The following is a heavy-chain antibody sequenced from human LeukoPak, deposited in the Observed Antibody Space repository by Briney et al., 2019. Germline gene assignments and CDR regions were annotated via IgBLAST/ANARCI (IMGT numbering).Heavy chain of an antibody. V-gene: IGHV1-2*02. J-gene: IGHJ4*02. CDR1: GYTFTGYY. D-gene: IGHD6-13*01. Sequence: ASVKVSCKASGYTFTGYYMHWVRQAPRQGLEWMGWINPNSGGTNYAQKFQGRVTMTRDTSISTAYMEVSRLRSDATAVYYCARYRSGWSPPIDYWGQGTLVTVSS. CDR3: ARYRSGWSPPIDY. CDR2: INPNSGGT.